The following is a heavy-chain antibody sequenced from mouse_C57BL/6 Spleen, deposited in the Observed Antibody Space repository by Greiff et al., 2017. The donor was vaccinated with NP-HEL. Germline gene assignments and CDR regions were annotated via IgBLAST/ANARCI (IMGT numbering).Heavy chain of an antibody. CDR3: ARSGLGRYFDY. CDR2: IDPSDSYT. Sequence: VQLQQPGAELVRPGTSVKLSCKASGYTFTSYWMHWVKQRPGQGLEWIGVIDPSDSYTNYNQKFKGKATLTVDTSSSTAYMQLSSLTSEDSAVYYCARSGLGRYFDYWGQGTTLTVSS. CDR1: GYTFTSYW. J-gene: IGHJ2*01. D-gene: IGHD4-1*01. V-gene: IGHV1-59*01.